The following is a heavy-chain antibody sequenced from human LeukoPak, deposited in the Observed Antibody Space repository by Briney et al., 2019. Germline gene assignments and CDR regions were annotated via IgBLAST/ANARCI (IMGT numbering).Heavy chain of an antibody. CDR2: IWYDGSNK. V-gene: IGHV3-33*01. D-gene: IGHD3-22*01. Sequence: PGGSLRLSCAASGFTFSSYGMHWVRQAPGKGLEWVAVIWYDGSNKYYADSVKGRFTISRDNSKNTLYLQMNSLRAEDTAVYYCARDSGPHYYVSSGYSPWGQGTLVTVSS. J-gene: IGHJ5*02. CDR1: GFTFSSYG. CDR3: ARDSGPHYYVSSGYSP.